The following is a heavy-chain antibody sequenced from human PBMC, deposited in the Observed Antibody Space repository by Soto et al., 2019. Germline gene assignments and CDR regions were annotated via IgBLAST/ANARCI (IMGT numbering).Heavy chain of an antibody. Sequence: QVQLVQSGAEVKKPGASVKVSCKASGYTFTSSGISWVRQAPGQGLEGMGWISAYNGNTNYAQKLQGRVTMTTDTSTSTAYMELRSLRYDDTAVYYGARYHGDYYYYCGMDVWGQGTTVTVSS. CDR2: ISAYNGNT. J-gene: IGHJ6*02. CDR1: GYTFTSSG. D-gene: IGHD4-17*01. CDR3: ARYHGDYYYYCGMDV. V-gene: IGHV1-18*01.